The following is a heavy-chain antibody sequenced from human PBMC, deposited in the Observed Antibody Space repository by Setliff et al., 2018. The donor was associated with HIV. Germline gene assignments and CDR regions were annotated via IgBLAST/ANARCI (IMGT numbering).Heavy chain of an antibody. CDR3: ARDPYPYFDYGDWYFDL. CDR2: ISYDGNYK. CDR1: AFSFSNNA. D-gene: IGHD4-17*01. Sequence: GGSLRLSCVASAFSFSNNAMHWVRQAPGKGLEWVAVISYDGNYKYYADSVKGRFTISRDNSKNRLYLQMNSLRAEDTAVYYCARDPYPYFDYGDWYFDLWGRGTLVTSPQ. V-gene: IGHV3-30-3*01. J-gene: IGHJ2*01.